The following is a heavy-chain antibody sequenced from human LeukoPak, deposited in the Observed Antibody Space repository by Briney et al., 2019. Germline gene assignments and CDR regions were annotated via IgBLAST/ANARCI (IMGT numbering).Heavy chain of an antibody. CDR3: TREDRPFCPFAY. D-gene: IGHD3-22*01. CDR1: GGSITTTNW. Sequence: SGTLSLTCAVSGGSITTTNWWSWVRQPPGKGLGWIGEVHLNGATNYNPSLESRFSMSIDKSNNHLSLEVTSVTAADTAMYYCTREDRPFCPFAYWGQGVLVTVSS. J-gene: IGHJ4*02. CDR2: VHLNGAT. V-gene: IGHV4-4*02.